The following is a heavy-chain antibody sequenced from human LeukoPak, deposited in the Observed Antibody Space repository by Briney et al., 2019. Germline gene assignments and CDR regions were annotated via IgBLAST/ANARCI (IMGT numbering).Heavy chain of an antibody. CDR1: GFTVSGNY. V-gene: IGHV3-53*04. D-gene: IGHD3-10*01. CDR2: IFSGGST. CDR3: ARDKDYIWAFDI. Sequence: GGSLRLSCAASGFTVSGNYMNWVRQAPGKGLEWVSVIFSGGSTYYADSVKGRFTISRHNSKNTLYLQMNSLRAEDTAMYYCARDKDYIWAFDIWGQGIMVTVSS. J-gene: IGHJ3*02.